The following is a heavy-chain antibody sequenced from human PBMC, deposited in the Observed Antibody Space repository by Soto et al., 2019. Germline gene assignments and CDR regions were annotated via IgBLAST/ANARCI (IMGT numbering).Heavy chain of an antibody. CDR1: GATVRDGDCY. J-gene: IGHJ4*02. CDR3: VGTGTTDEY. D-gene: IGHD4-17*01. V-gene: IGHV4-30-4*01. Sequence: PSVPKSHTYSVSGATVRDGDCYWSSIHQAPGKGLEWIGYIYNSGGSYYNPSLKGRLTISIDTSKNQFSLKLNSVTAVDTAIYYCVGTGTTDEYWGRGTLVPGSS. CDR2: IYNSGGS.